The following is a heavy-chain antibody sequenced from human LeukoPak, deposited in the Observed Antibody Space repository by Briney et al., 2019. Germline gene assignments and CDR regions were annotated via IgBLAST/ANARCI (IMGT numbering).Heavy chain of an antibody. Sequence: SETLSLTCAVYGGSFSGYYWSWIRQPPGKGLEWIGEINHSGSTNYNPSLKSRVTISVDTSKNQFSLKLSSVTAEDTAVYYCARFVIIVGATTTEGAFDIWGQGTMVTVSS. CDR1: GGSFSGYY. V-gene: IGHV4-34*01. J-gene: IGHJ3*02. D-gene: IGHD1-26*01. CDR3: ARFVIIVGATTTEGAFDI. CDR2: INHSGST.